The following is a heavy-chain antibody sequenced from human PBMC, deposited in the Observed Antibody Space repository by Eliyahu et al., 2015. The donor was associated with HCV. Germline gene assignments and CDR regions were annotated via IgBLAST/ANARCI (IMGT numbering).Heavy chain of an antibody. CDR1: GGSISSSSYY. V-gene: IGHV4-39*07. D-gene: IGHD1-26*01. J-gene: IGHJ3*02. CDR2: IYYSGST. Sequence: QLQLQESGPGLVKPSETLSLTCTVSGGSISSSSYYWGWIRQPPGKGLEWIGGIYYSGSTYYNPSLKSRVTISVDTSKNQFSLKLSSVTAADTAVYYCAIEGWELPDAFDIWGQGTMVTVSS. CDR3: AIEGWELPDAFDI.